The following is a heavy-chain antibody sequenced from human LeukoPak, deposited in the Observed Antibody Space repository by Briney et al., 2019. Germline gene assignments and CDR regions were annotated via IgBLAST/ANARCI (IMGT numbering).Heavy chain of an antibody. CDR3: AKPRSLGGFGVSAPFDY. CDR1: GFTFSSYA. CDR2: ISGSGGST. V-gene: IGHV3-23*01. Sequence: GGSLRLSCAASGFTFSSYAMSWVRQAPGKGLEWVSAISGSGGSTYYADSVKGRFTISRDNSKNTLYLQMNSLRAEDTAVYYCAKPRSLGGFGVSAPFDYWGQGTLVTVSS. J-gene: IGHJ4*02. D-gene: IGHD3-10*01.